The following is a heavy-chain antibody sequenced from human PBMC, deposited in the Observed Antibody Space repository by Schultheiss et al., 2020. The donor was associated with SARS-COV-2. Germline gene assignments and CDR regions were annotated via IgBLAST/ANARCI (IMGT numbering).Heavy chain of an antibody. J-gene: IGHJ6*02. CDR2: IYYSGST. CDR1: GDSISSYY. Sequence: SETLSLTCTVSGDSISSYYWSWVRQPPGKGLEWIGYIYYSGSTNYNPSLKSRVTISVDTSKNQFSLKLSSVTAADTAVYYCARVGYSYGLDYYYYGMDVWGQGTTVTVSS. D-gene: IGHD5-18*01. CDR3: ARVGYSYGLDYYYYGMDV. V-gene: IGHV4-59*01.